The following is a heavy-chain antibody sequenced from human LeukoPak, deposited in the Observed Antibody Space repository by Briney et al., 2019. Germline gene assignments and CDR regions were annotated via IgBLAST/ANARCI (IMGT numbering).Heavy chain of an antibody. CDR1: GFTFSDYY. CDR2: IKQDGSEK. CDR3: ARGGYCSRTTCSNYNGMDV. D-gene: IGHD2-2*01. Sequence: GGFLRLSCAASGFTFSDYYMSWIRQAPGKGLEWVANIKQDGSEKYYVDSVKGRFTISRDNAKNSLYLQMNSLRAEDTAVYYCARGGYCSRTTCSNYNGMDVWGQGTTATVSS. V-gene: IGHV3-7*01. J-gene: IGHJ6*02.